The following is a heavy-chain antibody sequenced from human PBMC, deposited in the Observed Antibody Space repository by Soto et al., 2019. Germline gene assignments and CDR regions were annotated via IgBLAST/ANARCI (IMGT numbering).Heavy chain of an antibody. V-gene: IGHV3-33*01. CDR3: AREYCSSTSCLNWFDP. J-gene: IGHJ5*02. Sequence: GGSLRLSCAASGFSFSSYGMHWVRQAPGKGLEWVAIVWYDGINKYYADSVKGRFTISRDNAKNSLYLQMNSLRAEDTAVYYCAREYCSSTSCLNWFDPWGQGTLVTVSS. CDR2: VWYDGINK. CDR1: GFSFSSYG. D-gene: IGHD2-2*01.